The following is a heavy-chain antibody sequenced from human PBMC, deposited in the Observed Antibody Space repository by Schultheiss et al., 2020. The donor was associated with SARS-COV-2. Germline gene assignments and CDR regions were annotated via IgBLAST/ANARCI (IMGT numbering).Heavy chain of an antibody. CDR2: IYYSGST. Sequence: SETLSLTCTVSGGSISSYYWSWIRQHPGKGLEWIGYIYYSGSTYYNPSLKSRVTISVDTSKNQFSLKLSSVTAADTAVYYCAREGDSSSWYPVGWFDPWGQGTLVTVSS. CDR3: AREGDSSSWYPVGWFDP. V-gene: IGHV4-59*06. CDR1: GGSISSYY. J-gene: IGHJ5*02. D-gene: IGHD6-13*01.